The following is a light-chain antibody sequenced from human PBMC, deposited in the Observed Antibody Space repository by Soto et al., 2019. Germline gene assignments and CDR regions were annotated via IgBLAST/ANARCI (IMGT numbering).Light chain of an antibody. V-gene: IGLV1-44*01. CDR3: AAWDDSLNGYV. CDR2: SDN. Sequence: QSVLTQSPSASGTPGQRVTISCFGSSSNIGSNTVNWYHQLPGTAPKLLIYSDNQRPSGVPDRFSGSKSGTSASLAISGLQSEDEADYYCAAWDDSLNGYVFASGTKVTVL. J-gene: IGLJ1*01. CDR1: SSNIGSNT.